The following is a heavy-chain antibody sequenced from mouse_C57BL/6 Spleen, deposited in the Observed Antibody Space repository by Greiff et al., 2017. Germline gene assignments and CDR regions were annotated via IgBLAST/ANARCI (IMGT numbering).Heavy chain of an antibody. CDR2: IYPGDGDT. V-gene: IGHV1-80*01. J-gene: IGHJ2*01. Sequence: VKVVESGAELVKPGASVKISCKASGYAFSSYWMNWVKQRPGKGLEWIGQIYPGDGDTNYNGKFKGKATLTADKSSSTAYMQLSSLTSEDSAVYFCARGELGYFDYWGQGTTLTVSS. CDR1: GYAFSSYW. CDR3: ARGELGYFDY. D-gene: IGHD4-1*01.